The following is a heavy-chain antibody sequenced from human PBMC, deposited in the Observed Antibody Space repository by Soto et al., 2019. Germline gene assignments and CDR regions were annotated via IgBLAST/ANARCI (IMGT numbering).Heavy chain of an antibody. Sequence: SETLSLTCTVSGGSISGSSYYWGWIRQPPGKGLEWIGSIYYSGSTYYNPSLKSRVTISVDTSKNQFSLKLSSVTAADTAVYYCARRPTLELPYYYCGMDVWGQGTTVTVSS. D-gene: IGHD1-7*01. CDR2: IYYSGST. CDR3: ARRPTLELPYYYCGMDV. J-gene: IGHJ6*02. CDR1: GGSISGSSYY. V-gene: IGHV4-39*01.